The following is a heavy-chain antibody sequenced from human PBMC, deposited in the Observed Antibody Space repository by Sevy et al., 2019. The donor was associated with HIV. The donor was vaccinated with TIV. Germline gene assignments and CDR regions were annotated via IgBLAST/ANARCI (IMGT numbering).Heavy chain of an antibody. CDR1: GFTFSSYA. CDR2: IGGSAGST. CDR3: ARRGESQRYLDY. Sequence: GGSLRLSCAASGFTFSSYAMNWVRQAPGKGLQWVSGIGGSAGSTYYADSVKGRFSISRDNSKNTLYLLMDNLRAEDTAVYYCARRGESQRYLDYWGQGTLVTVSS. V-gene: IGHV3-23*01. J-gene: IGHJ4*02. D-gene: IGHD3-16*01.